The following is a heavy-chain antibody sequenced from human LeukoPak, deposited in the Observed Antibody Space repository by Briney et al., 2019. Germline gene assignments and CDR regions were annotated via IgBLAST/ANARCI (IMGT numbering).Heavy chain of an antibody. D-gene: IGHD6-6*01. J-gene: IGHJ4*01. Sequence: GESLKISCKGSGYSSTNYWIGWVRQMPGKGLEWMGIVYPGDSDTRYSPSFQGQVTISATKSISTAYLQWSSLKASDTAMYYCARQGYSSSSRFDNWGHGTLVTVSS. CDR1: GYSSTNYW. V-gene: IGHV5-51*01. CDR2: VYPGDSDT. CDR3: ARQGYSSSSRFDN.